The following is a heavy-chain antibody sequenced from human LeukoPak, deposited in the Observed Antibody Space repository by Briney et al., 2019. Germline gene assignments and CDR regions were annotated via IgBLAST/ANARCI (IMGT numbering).Heavy chain of an antibody. CDR2: IYHSGST. J-gene: IGHJ4*02. V-gene: IGHV4-38-2*02. CDR3: ASYGYSGYDFPFDY. D-gene: IGHD5-12*01. CDR1: GYSISSGYY. Sequence: PSETLSLTCTVSGYSISSGYYWGWIRQPPGKGLEWIGSIYHSGSTYYNPSLKSRVTKSVDTSKNQFSLKLSSVTAADTAVYYCASYGYSGYDFPFDYWGQGTLVTVSS.